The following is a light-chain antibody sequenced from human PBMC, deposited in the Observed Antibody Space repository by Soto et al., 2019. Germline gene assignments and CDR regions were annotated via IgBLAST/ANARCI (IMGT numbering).Light chain of an antibody. J-gene: IGKJ4*01. CDR2: GAS. CDR1: QGISTF. CDR3: QQVNSYPLT. Sequence: DIQLTQSPSFLSASIGDRVTITCRASQGISTFLAWYQQLPGKAPKLLIYGASTLQTGVPSRFSGSGSGTEFTLTISSLQPEDFATYYCQQVNSYPLTFGGGTKVEIK. V-gene: IGKV1-9*01.